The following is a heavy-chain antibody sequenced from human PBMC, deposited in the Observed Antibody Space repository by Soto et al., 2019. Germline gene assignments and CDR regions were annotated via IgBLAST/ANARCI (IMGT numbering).Heavy chain of an antibody. V-gene: IGHV3-23*01. Sequence: GGSLRLSCAASGFTFSSYAMSWVRQAPGKGLEWVSSVSGSGGSTYYADSVKGRFTISRDNSKNTVYLQMNSLRAEDTAVYFCANLPQYEALTGYLNYLAYGGRGILVPVSS. CDR2: VSGSGGST. D-gene: IGHD3-9*01. CDR3: ANLPQYEALTGYLNYLAY. CDR1: GFTFSSYA. J-gene: IGHJ4*02.